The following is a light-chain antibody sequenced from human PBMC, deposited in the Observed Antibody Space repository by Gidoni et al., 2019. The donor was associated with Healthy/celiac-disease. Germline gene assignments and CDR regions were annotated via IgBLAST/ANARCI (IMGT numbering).Light chain of an antibody. CDR3: QQYDNLLLT. V-gene: IGKV1-33*01. J-gene: IGKJ4*01. CDR1: QDISNY. CDR2: DAS. Sequence: DIQMTQSPSSLSASVGDRVTITCQASQDISNYLNWYQQKPGKAPKLLIYDASNFETGVPSRFSGSGSGTDFTFTISSLQAEDIATYYCQQYDNLLLTFGGGTKVEIK.